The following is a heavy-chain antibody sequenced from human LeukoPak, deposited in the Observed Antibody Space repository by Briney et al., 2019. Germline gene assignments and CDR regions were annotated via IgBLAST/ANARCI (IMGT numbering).Heavy chain of an antibody. CDR1: GYTFIGYY. J-gene: IGHJ4*02. D-gene: IGHD6-13*01. CDR3: ARVASIAAAGTVDY. Sequence: ASVKVSCKASGYTFIGYYIHWVRQAPGQGLEWMGSVNPNSGVTDYAQKFQGRITMTRDTSISTAYMELNRLTSDDTAVYYCARVASIAAAGTVDYWGQGTLVTVSS. V-gene: IGHV1-2*02. CDR2: VNPNSGVT.